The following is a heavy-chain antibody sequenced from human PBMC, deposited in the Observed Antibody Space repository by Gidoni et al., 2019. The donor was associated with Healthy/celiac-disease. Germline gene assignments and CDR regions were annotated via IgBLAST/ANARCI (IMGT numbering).Heavy chain of an antibody. CDR1: GFTFSTYE. Sequence: EVQLVESGGGLVQPGGSLRLSCATSGFTFSTYEMNWVRQAPGKGLEWVSYISSSGSTIYYADSVKGRFTISRDNAKNSLYLQMNSLRAEDTAVYYCARDGDGYEHGGFDYWGQGTLVTVSS. D-gene: IGHD5-12*01. V-gene: IGHV3-48*03. CDR2: ISSSGSTI. J-gene: IGHJ4*02. CDR3: ARDGDGYEHGGFDY.